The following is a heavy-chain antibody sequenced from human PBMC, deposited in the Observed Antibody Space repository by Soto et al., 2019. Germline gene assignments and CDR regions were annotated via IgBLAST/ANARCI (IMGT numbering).Heavy chain of an antibody. CDR1: GYTFTDYW. J-gene: IGHJ6*02. CDR3: ARARSITIFGVVGFEMDV. V-gene: IGHV5-10-1*01. D-gene: IGHD3-3*01. Sequence: GESLKISCKGSGYTFTDYWINWVRQMPGKGLEWMGRIDPSDSYTKYSPSFQGHVTISADKSISPAYLEWSSLEASDTAMYYCARARSITIFGVVGFEMDVWGQGTTVTVSS. CDR2: IDPSDSYT.